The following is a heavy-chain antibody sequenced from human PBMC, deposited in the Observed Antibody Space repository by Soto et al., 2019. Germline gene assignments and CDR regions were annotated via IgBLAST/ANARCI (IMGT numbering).Heavy chain of an antibody. Sequence: SETLSLTCTVSGGSISSGGYYWSWIRQHPGKGLEWIGYIYYSGSTYYNPSLKSRVTISVDTSKNQFSLKLSSVTVADTAVYYCARDQGSGGIPYFDYWGQGTLVTVSS. CDR1: GGSISSGGYY. V-gene: IGHV4-31*03. D-gene: IGHD2-15*01. J-gene: IGHJ4*02. CDR3: ARDQGSGGIPYFDY. CDR2: IYYSGST.